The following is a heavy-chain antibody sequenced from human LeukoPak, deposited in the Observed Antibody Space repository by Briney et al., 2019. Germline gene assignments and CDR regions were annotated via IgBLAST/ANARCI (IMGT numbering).Heavy chain of an antibody. Sequence: SETLSLTCAVSGYSISSGYYWGWIRQPPGKELEWIGSIYHSGSTYYNPSLKSRVTISVDTSKNQFSLKLSSVTAADTAVYYCARLQGQYYYDSSGYLYWGQGTLVTVSS. CDR1: GYSISSGYY. D-gene: IGHD3-22*01. J-gene: IGHJ4*02. CDR3: ARLQGQYYYDSSGYLY. V-gene: IGHV4-38-2*01. CDR2: IYHSGST.